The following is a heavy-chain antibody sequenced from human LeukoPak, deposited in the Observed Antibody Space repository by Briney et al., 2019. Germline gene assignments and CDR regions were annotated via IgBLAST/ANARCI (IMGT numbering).Heavy chain of an antibody. Sequence: PSETLSLTCTVSGGSISSGDYYWSWIRQPPGKGLEWIGYIYYSGSTYYNPSLKSRVTISVDTSKNQFSLKLSSVTAADTAVYYCARETGGYSYSLDYWGQGTLVTVSS. J-gene: IGHJ4*02. D-gene: IGHD5-18*01. CDR1: GGSISSGDYY. V-gene: IGHV4-30-4*01. CDR3: ARETGGYSYSLDY. CDR2: IYYSGST.